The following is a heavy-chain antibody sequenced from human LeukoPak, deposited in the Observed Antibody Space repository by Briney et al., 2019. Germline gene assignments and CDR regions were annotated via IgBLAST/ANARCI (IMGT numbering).Heavy chain of an antibody. CDR2: ISSSSSTI. Sequence: PGGSLRLSCAASRFTFSSYSMNWVRQAPGKGLEWVSYISSSSSTIYYADSVKGRFTISRDNAKNSLYLQMNSLRAEDTAVYYCARQGYCSGGSCYSGGFDYWGQGTLVTVSS. J-gene: IGHJ4*02. V-gene: IGHV3-48*04. CDR1: RFTFSSYS. D-gene: IGHD2-15*01. CDR3: ARQGYCSGGSCYSGGFDY.